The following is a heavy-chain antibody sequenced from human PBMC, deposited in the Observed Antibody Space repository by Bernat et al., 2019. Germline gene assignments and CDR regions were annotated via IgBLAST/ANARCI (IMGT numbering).Heavy chain of an antibody. D-gene: IGHD6-19*01. V-gene: IGHV3-33*06. CDR3: AKAFSSGWYGGDAFDI. J-gene: IGHJ3*02. Sequence: QVQLVESGGGVVQPGRSLRLSCAASGFTFSSYGMHWVRQAPGKGLEWVAVIWYDGSNKYYADSVKGRFTISRDNSKNTLYLQMNSLRAEDTAVYYCAKAFSSGWYGGDAFDIWGQGTMVTVSS. CDR2: IWYDGSNK. CDR1: GFTFSSYG.